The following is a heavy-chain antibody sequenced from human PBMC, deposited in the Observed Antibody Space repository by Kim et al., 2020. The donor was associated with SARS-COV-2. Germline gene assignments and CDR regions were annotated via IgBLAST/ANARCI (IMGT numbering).Heavy chain of an antibody. Sequence: GGSLRLSCEASGFTFSSSWMSWVRQAPGKGLEWVANIKADESEKYYIYSVEGRFTISRDNAKNSLYLQMNSLRAEDTAVYYCTRERVTEKSHFDYWGRGTLVTVSS. J-gene: IGHJ4*02. CDR3: TRERVTEKSHFDY. CDR1: GFTFSSSW. V-gene: IGHV3-7*01. CDR2: IKADESEK. D-gene: IGHD2-21*02.